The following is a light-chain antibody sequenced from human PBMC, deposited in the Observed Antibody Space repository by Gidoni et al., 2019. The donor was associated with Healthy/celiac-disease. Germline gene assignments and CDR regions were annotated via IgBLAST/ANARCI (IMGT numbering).Light chain of an antibody. CDR1: QSVSSSY. J-gene: IGKJ5*01. Sequence: VLTQSPGTLSLSPGERATLSCRASQSVSSSYLAWYQQKPGQAPRLLIDGASSRATGIPDRFSGSGSGTDFTLTISRLEPEDVAVYYCQQYGSSPGFXQXTRLEIK. CDR3: QQYGSSPG. CDR2: GAS. V-gene: IGKV3-20*01.